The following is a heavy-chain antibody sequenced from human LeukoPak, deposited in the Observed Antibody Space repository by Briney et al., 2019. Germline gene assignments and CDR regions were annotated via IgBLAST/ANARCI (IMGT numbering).Heavy chain of an antibody. CDR1: GFIFSSYS. Sequence: GGSLRLSCAASGFIFSSYSMNWVRQAPGKGLEWVSSISSSSSYIYYADSVKGRFTISRDNAKNSLYLQMNSLRAEDTAVYYCAIMGNVEFDYWGQGTLVTVSS. CDR3: AIMGNVEFDY. CDR2: ISSSSSYI. J-gene: IGHJ4*02. D-gene: IGHD1-1*01. V-gene: IGHV3-21*01.